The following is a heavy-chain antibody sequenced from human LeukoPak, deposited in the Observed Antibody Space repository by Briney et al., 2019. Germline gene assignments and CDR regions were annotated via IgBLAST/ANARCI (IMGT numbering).Heavy chain of an antibody. Sequence: ASVKVSCKASGGTFSSYAISWVRQAPGQGLEWMGGIIPIFGTANYAQKFQGRVTITADESTSTAYMELSSLRSEDTAVYYCAREGIVGATARADLYYMDVWGKGTTVTISS. CDR3: AREGIVGATARADLYYMDV. V-gene: IGHV1-69*13. CDR2: IIPIFGTA. D-gene: IGHD1-26*01. J-gene: IGHJ6*03. CDR1: GGTFSSYA.